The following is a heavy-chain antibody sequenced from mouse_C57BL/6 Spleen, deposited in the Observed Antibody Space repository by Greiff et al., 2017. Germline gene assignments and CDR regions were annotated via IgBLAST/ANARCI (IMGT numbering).Heavy chain of an antibody. Sequence: QVQLQQPGAELVMPGASVKLSCKASGYTFTSYWMHWVKQRPGQGLEWIGEIDPSDSYTNYNQKFKGKSTLTVDKSSSTAYMQLSSLTSEDSAVYDCARSSYYYGSSLDYWGQGTTLTVSS. CDR1: GYTFTSYW. CDR3: ARSSYYYGSSLDY. D-gene: IGHD1-1*01. V-gene: IGHV1-69*01. CDR2: IDPSDSYT. J-gene: IGHJ2*01.